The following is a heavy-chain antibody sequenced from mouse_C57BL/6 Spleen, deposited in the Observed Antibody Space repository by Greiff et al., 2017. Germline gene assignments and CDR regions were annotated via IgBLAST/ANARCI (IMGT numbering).Heavy chain of an antibody. J-gene: IGHJ2*01. V-gene: IGHV1-26*01. Sequence: VQLQQSGPELVKPGASVKISCKASGYTFTDYYMNWVKQSHGKSLEWIGDINPNNGGTSYNQKFKGKATLTVDKSSSTAYMELRSLTSEDSAVYYCARGAFHYYGSSYLDYWGQGTTLTVSS. CDR3: ARGAFHYYGSSYLDY. CDR2: INPNNGGT. CDR1: GYTFTDYY. D-gene: IGHD1-1*01.